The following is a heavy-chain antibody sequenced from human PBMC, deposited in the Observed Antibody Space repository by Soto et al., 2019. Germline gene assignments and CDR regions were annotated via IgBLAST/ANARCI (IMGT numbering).Heavy chain of an antibody. D-gene: IGHD3-16*01. Sequence: GASVKVSCAASGFTFSSYAMSWVRQAPGKGLEWVSAISGSGGSTYYADSVKGRFTISRDNSKNTLYLQMNSLRAEDTAVYYCAKDTDYVFDYWGQGTLVTVSS. CDR1: GFTFSSYA. CDR3: AKDTDYVFDY. CDR2: ISGSGGST. J-gene: IGHJ4*02. V-gene: IGHV3-23*01.